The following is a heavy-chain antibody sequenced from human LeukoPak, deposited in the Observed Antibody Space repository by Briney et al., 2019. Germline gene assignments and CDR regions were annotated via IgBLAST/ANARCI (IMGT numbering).Heavy chain of an antibody. V-gene: IGHV3-23*01. J-gene: IGHJ4*02. CDR1: RFTFSSYA. D-gene: IGHD6-19*01. CDR3: ARYSSGWAGGGGDY. Sequence: GGSLRLSCAASRFTFSSYAMSWVRQAPGKGLEWVSAISGSGGSTYYADSVKDRFTISRDNSKNTLYLQMNSLRAEDTAVYYCARYSSGWAGGGGDYWGQGTLVTVSS. CDR2: ISGSGGST.